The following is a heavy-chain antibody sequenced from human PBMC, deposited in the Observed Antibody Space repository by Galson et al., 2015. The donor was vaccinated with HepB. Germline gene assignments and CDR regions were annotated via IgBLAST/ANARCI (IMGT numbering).Heavy chain of an antibody. CDR2: INPNSGGT. D-gene: IGHD2-2*01. CDR1: GYTFTGYY. Sequence: SVKVSCKASGYTFTGYYMHWVRQAPGQGLEWMGRINPNSGGTNYAQKFQGRVTMTRDTSISTAYMELSRLRSDDTAVYYCARLHIVVVPAAMPFDFGDNWFDPWGQGTLVTVSS. J-gene: IGHJ5*02. CDR3: ARLHIVVVPAAMPFDFGDNWFDP. V-gene: IGHV1-2*06.